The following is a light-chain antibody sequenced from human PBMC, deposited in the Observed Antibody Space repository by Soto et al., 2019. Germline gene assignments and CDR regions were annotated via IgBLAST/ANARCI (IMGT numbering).Light chain of an antibody. V-gene: IGLV1-40*01. CDR1: SSKIGTDYD. J-gene: IGLJ1*01. CDR3: QSYDSSLSGCV. CDR2: GNS. Sequence: QSVLTQPPSVSGAPGPSVTISCTGSSSKIGTDYDVHWYQQLPGTAPKLLIYGNSNRPSGVPDRFSGSKSGTSASLAITGLQAEDEADYYCQSYDSSLSGCVFGTGTKLTVL.